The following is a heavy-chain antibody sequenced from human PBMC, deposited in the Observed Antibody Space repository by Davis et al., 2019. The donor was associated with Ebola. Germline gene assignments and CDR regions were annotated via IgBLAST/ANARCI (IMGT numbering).Heavy chain of an antibody. CDR2: INPHNGNT. V-gene: IGHV1-18*04. D-gene: IGHD3-16*01. CDR1: GYTFTHYG. J-gene: IGHJ5*02. Sequence: ASVKVSCKASGYTFTHYGITWVRQAPGQGLEWMGWINPHNGNTNYAQNVQGRVIMTSDTATTTAYMEVRSLRSDDTAVYYCARSLYPGYDGGLWWFAPWGQGTLVTVSS. CDR3: ARSLYPGYDGGLWWFAP.